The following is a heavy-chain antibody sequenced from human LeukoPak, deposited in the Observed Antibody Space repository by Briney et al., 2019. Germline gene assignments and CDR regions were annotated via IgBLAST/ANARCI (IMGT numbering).Heavy chain of an antibody. CDR3: ARDSPYYYDSSGPMRGDY. CDR2: ISSSSSYI. J-gene: IGHJ4*02. V-gene: IGHV3-21*01. CDR1: GFTFSSYS. D-gene: IGHD3-22*01. Sequence: TGGSLRLYCAASGFTFSSYSMNWVRQAPGKGLEWVSSISSSSSYIYYADSVKGRFTISRDNAKNSLYLQMNSLRAEDTAVYYCARDSPYYYDSSGPMRGDYWGQGTLVTVSS.